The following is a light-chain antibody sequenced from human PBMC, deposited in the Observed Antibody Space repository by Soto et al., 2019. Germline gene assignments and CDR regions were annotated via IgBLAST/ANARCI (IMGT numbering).Light chain of an antibody. J-gene: IGLJ3*02. CDR1: SSDVGGYNY. Sequence: QSALTQPPSASGSPGQSVAISCTGASSDVGGYNYVSWYQQHPGKAPKLMIYEVSRRPSGVPDRFSGSKSGNTASLTVSGLQADDEADYYCSSYAGNNKWVFGGGTKVTVL. V-gene: IGLV2-8*01. CDR3: SSYAGNNKWV. CDR2: EVS.